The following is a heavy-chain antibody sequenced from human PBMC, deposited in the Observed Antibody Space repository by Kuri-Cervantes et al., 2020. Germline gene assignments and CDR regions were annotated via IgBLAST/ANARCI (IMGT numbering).Heavy chain of an antibody. D-gene: IGHD6-19*01. CDR1: GFTFSNYD. J-gene: IGHJ4*02. V-gene: IGHV3-13*01. Sequence: GGSLRLSCAASGFTFSNYDMHWVRQPTGKSLEWVSTIGTAGDTYYRAFVKGRFTISRENAKNSLYLQMNSLRAEDTAVYYCASEGISGWYETPDYWGQGTLVTVSS. CDR3: ASEGISGWYETPDY. CDR2: IGTAGDT.